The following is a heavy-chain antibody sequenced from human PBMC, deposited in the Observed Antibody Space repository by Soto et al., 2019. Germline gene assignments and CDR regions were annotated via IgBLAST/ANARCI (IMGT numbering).Heavy chain of an antibody. CDR3: VRQAHGLDGVAFDY. CDR2: VSTSGRST. V-gene: IGHV3-64D*06. J-gene: IGHJ4*02. D-gene: IGHD2-15*01. Sequence: GGSLRLSCSASGFIFSESTIYWVRQVPGKGLEAISAVSTSGRSTYYADSVKDRFTISRDNSKNTLFLQMGSLRPEDTAIYYCVRQAHGLDGVAFDYWGQGTQVTVSS. CDR1: GFIFSEST.